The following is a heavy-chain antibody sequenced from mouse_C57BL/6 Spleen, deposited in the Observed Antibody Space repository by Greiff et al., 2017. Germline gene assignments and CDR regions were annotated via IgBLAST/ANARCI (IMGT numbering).Heavy chain of an antibody. CDR3: ARKGKLDYGSRDDD. Sequence: VQLQQSGPELVKPGASVKMSCKASGYTFTDYNMHWVKQSPGKSLEWIGYINPNNGGTSYNQKFKGKATLTVNKSSSTAYMELRSLTSEDSAVYYCARKGKLDYGSRDDDWGQGTTLTVSS. CDR1: GYTFTDYN. J-gene: IGHJ2*01. V-gene: IGHV1-22*01. CDR2: INPNNGGT. D-gene: IGHD1-1*01.